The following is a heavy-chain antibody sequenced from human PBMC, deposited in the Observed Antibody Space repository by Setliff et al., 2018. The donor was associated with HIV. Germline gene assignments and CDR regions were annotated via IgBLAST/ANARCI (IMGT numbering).Heavy chain of an antibody. J-gene: IGHJ4*02. CDR1: GPSFSGYY. Sequence: SETLSLTCAVYGPSFSGYYWNWIRQFPGKSSEWIGEINHSGTTNYSPSFKSRLNISVDVSKNQFSLRLASLSAADTAAYFCAAKPMIRGRPFAFWGQATLVTVS. CDR2: INHSGTT. CDR3: AAKPMIRGRPFAF. D-gene: IGHD3-10*01. V-gene: IGHV4-34*01.